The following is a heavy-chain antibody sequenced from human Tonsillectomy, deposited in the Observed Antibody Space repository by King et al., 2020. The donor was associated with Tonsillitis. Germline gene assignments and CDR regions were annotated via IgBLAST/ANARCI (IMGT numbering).Heavy chain of an antibody. Sequence: VQLVESGGGLVQPGGSLRLSCAASGFTFSGYWMHWVRQAPGKGLVWVSRINSDGDSTDYADSVKGQFTISRDNAKDTLFLQMNSLRAEDTAVYYCAKNWGLWFGGQGTLVTVSS. CDR1: GFTFSGYW. CDR2: INSDGDST. CDR3: AKNWGLWF. D-gene: IGHD3-10*01. V-gene: IGHV3-74*01. J-gene: IGHJ4*02.